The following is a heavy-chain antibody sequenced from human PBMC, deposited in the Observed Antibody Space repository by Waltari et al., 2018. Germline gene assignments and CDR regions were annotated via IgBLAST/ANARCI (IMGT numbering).Heavy chain of an antibody. Sequence: EVQLVQSGSEVKEPGAPVKISCQVSGYTFTHNYLHWLRQAPGGGLEWLGLVDPENHEREYAERLEGRVTITADTSRDTSYLELNSLTSDDTAIYYCATDHSGTYNFDHWGQEPWSLS. V-gene: IGHV1-69-2*01. CDR3: ATDHSGTYNFDH. J-gene: IGHJ4*01. CDR1: GYTFTHNY. D-gene: IGHD1-26*01. CDR2: VDPENHER.